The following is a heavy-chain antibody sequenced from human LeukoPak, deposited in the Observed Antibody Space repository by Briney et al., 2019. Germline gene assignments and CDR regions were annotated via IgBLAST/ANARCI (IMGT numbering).Heavy chain of an antibody. V-gene: IGHV1-69*01. CDR1: GGTFSSYA. CDR3: AFRTTGTTFGAFDI. Sequence: EASVKVSCKASGGTFSSYAISWVRQARGQGLEWMGAIIPVFGKTNYAQKFQGRVTITADESTSTAHMELSSLRSEDTAVYYCAFRTTGTTFGAFDIWGQGTMVTVSS. D-gene: IGHD1-1*01. J-gene: IGHJ3*02. CDR2: IIPVFGKT.